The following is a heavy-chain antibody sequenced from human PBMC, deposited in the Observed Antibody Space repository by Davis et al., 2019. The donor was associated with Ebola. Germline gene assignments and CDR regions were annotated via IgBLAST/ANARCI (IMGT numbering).Heavy chain of an antibody. CDR1: GGSFSGYY. Sequence: SETLSLTCAVYGGSFSGYYWSWIRQPPGKGLEWIGEINHSGSTNYNPSLKSRVTISVDTSKNQFSLKLSSVTAADTAVYYCARGPSIWGWDYWGQGTLVTVSS. D-gene: IGHD7-27*01. V-gene: IGHV4-34*01. CDR2: INHSGST. CDR3: ARGPSIWGWDY. J-gene: IGHJ4*02.